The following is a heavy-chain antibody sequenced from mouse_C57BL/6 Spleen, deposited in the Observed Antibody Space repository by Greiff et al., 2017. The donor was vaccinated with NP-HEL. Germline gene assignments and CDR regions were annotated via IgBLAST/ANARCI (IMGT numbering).Heavy chain of an antibody. Sequence: QVQLQQPGAELVRPGSSVKLSCKASGYTFTSYWMDWVKQRPGQGLEWIGNIYPSDSETHYNQKFKDKATLTVDKSSSTAYMQLSSLTSEDSAVLYWARGGDYYGSSYDYWGQGTTLTVSS. CDR1: GYTFTSYW. D-gene: IGHD1-1*01. CDR3: ARGGDYYGSSYDY. J-gene: IGHJ2*01. CDR2: IYPSDSET. V-gene: IGHV1-61*01.